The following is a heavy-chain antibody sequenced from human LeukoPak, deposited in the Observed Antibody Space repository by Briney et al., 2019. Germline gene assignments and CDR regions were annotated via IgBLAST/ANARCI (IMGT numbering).Heavy chain of an antibody. Sequence: GGSRRLSCAASGFTFSSYAMSWVRQAPGKGLEWVSAISGSGGSTYYADSVKGRFTISRDNSKNTLYLQMNSLRAEDTAVYYCAKDQYSSSWYGGVDYWGQGTLVTVSS. CDR1: GFTFSSYA. CDR2: ISGSGGST. CDR3: AKDQYSSSWYGGVDY. D-gene: IGHD6-13*01. V-gene: IGHV3-23*01. J-gene: IGHJ4*02.